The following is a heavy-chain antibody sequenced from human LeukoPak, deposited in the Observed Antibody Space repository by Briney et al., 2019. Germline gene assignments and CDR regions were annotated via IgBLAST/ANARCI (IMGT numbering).Heavy chain of an antibody. CDR2: IYSGGST. D-gene: IGHD5-18*01. CDR3: AREGRDTAGYFDY. CDR1: GFTVSSIF. J-gene: IGHJ4*02. V-gene: IGHV3-53*01. Sequence: PGGSLRLSRAASGFTVSSIFMSWVRQAPGKGLEWVSVIYSGGSTYYADSVKGRFTISRDNSKNTLYLQMNSLRAEDTAVYYCAREGRDTAGYFDYWGQGSLVTVSS.